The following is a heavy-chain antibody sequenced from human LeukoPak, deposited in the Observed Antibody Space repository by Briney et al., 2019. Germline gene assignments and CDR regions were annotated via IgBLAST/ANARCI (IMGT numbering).Heavy chain of an antibody. CDR2: INPSGGST. J-gene: IGHJ4*02. CDR3: ARDYDPYYYDSRGSSYFDY. D-gene: IGHD3-22*01. Sequence: EASVKVSCKASGYTFTSYYMHWVRQAPGQGLEWMGIINPSGGSTSYAQKFQGRVTMTRDTSTSTVYMELSSLRSEDTAVYYCARDYDPYYYDSRGSSYFDYWGQGTLVTVSS. V-gene: IGHV1-46*01. CDR1: GYTFTSYY.